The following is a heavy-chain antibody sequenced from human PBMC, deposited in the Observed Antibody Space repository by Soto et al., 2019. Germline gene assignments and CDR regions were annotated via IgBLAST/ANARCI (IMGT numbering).Heavy chain of an antibody. J-gene: IGHJ5*02. D-gene: IGHD4-17*01. CDR3: AGNDYGDYVGEWARFDP. V-gene: IGHV4-4*02. Sequence: QVQLQESGPGLVKPSGTLSLTCAVSGGSISSSNWWSWVRQPPGKGLEWIGEIYHSGSTNYNPSLKSRVTFPVDTAKTQVSLKLSAVTAADTAVYYCAGNDYGDYVGEWARFDPWGQGTRVTVSS. CDR2: IYHSGST. CDR1: GGSISSSNW.